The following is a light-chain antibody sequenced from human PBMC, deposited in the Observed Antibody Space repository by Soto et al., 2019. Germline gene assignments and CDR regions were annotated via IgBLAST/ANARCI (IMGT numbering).Light chain of an antibody. V-gene: IGKV3-11*01. CDR3: QQRSHRPPRFT. CDR1: QSVSSY. Sequence: EIVLTQSPATLSLSPGERATLSCRASQSVSSYLAWYQQKPGQAPRLLIYDASNRATGIPARFSGSGSGTDFTLTISSLEPEDFAVYYCQQRSHRPPRFTFGPGTKVDIK. CDR2: DAS. J-gene: IGKJ3*01.